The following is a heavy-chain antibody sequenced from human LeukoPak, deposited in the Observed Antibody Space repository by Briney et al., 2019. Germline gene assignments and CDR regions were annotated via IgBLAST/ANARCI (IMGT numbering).Heavy chain of an antibody. CDR3: ARRKQGDFWRPRGAFDI. Sequence: SETLSLTCAVYGGSFSGYYWSWIRQPPGKGLEWIGEINHSGSTNYNPSLKSRVTITVDTSKTQFPLKLSSVTAADTAVYYCARRKQGDFWRPRGAFDIWGQGTMVTVSS. CDR2: INHSGST. V-gene: IGHV4-34*01. J-gene: IGHJ3*02. D-gene: IGHD3-3*01. CDR1: GGSFSGYY.